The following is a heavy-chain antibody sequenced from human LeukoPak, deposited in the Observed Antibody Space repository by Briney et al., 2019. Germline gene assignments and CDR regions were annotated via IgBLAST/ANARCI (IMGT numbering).Heavy chain of an antibody. Sequence: GASVKVSCKASGYTFSSNAMNWVRQAPGQGFEWMGWINTNTGTPTYAQGFTGRFIFSLDTSVSTAYLQISSLKAEDTAVYYCARYSNGWYDSWGQGTLVTVSS. V-gene: IGHV7-4-1*02. J-gene: IGHJ5*01. D-gene: IGHD6-19*01. CDR3: ARYSNGWYDS. CDR2: INTNTGTP. CDR1: GYTFSSNA.